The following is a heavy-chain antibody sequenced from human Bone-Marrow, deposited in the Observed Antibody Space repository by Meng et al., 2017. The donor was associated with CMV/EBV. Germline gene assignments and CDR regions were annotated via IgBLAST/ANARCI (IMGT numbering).Heavy chain of an antibody. D-gene: IGHD1-26*01. CDR3: GRGTYYLNDYYYGMDV. J-gene: IGHJ6*02. V-gene: IGHV1-69*05. CDR2: IIPIFGTA. CDR1: GYTFTSYD. Sequence: SVKVSCKASGYTFTSYDINWVRQATGQGLEWMGGIIPIFGTANYAQKFQGRVTITTDESTSTAYRELSSLRSADTAVYYCGRGTYYLNDYYYGMDVWGQGTTVTVSS.